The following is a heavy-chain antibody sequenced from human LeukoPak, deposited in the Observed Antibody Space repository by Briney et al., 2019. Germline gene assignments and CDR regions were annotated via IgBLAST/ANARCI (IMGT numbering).Heavy chain of an antibody. J-gene: IGHJ4*02. CDR1: GVSISSSNSY. Sequence: SETLSLTCTVSGVSISSSNSYWGWIRQPPGKRLEWIGTISYSKTASYNPSLKSRVTISLDTSKNQFSLRLSSVTAADTAVYYCAREPHYYDSIGYHDWGQGILVTVSS. V-gene: IGHV4-39*07. CDR3: AREPHYYDSIGYHD. CDR2: ISYSKTA. D-gene: IGHD3-22*01.